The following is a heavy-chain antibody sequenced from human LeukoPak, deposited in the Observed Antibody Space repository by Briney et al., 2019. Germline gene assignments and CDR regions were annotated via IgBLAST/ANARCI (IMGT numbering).Heavy chain of an antibody. D-gene: IGHD2-15*01. V-gene: IGHV3-21*04. J-gene: IGHJ4*02. Sequence: GGSLRLSCAAPGFTFSSYSMNWIRQAPGKGQEWVSSISSSTSYIYYADSVKGRFTISKDNAKNSLYLQMNSLRAEDTAVYYCAKGGYCSGGSCYSSSHFDYWGQGTLVTVSS. CDR3: AKGGYCSGGSCYSSSHFDY. CDR1: GFTFSSYS. CDR2: ISSSTSYI.